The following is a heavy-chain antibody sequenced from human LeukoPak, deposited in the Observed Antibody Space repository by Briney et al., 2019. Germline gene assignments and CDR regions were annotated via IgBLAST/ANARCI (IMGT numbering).Heavy chain of an antibody. CDR1: GGSISSGSYY. V-gene: IGHV4-61*02. CDR3: ARELEYSSSSPIDY. CDR2: IYTSGST. D-gene: IGHD6-6*01. J-gene: IGHJ4*02. Sequence: SQTLSLTCTVSGGSISSGSYYWSWIRQPAGKGLEWIGRIYTSGSTSYNPSLKSRVTISVDTSKNQFSLKLSSVTAADTAVYYCARELEYSSSSPIDYWGQGTLVTVSS.